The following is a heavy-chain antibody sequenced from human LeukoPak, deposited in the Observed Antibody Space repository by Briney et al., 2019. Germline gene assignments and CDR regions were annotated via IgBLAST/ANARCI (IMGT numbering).Heavy chain of an antibody. CDR2: MNPNSGGT. CDR3: ARGDGEGFDY. V-gene: IGHV1-2*02. D-gene: IGHD5-24*01. Sequence: ASVKVSCKASGYTFTGYYMHWVRQAPGQGLEWMGWMNPNSGGTHYAQKFQGRVTMARDTSISATYMELSRLRSDDTAVYYCARGDGEGFDYWGQGTLVTVSS. J-gene: IGHJ4*02. CDR1: GYTFTGYY.